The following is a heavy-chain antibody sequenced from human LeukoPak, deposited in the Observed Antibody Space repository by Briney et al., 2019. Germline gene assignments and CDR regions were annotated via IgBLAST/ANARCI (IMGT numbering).Heavy chain of an antibody. D-gene: IGHD3-22*01. Sequence: GGSLRLSCEGSGFTFSNYWLGWVRQAPGKGLQWVANIKTDGSEKYYVDSVKGRFTISRDNAKNSLYLQMNSLRAEDTAVYYCATYSSLNRREFQYWGQGTLLTVSS. CDR3: ATYSSLNRREFQY. CDR2: IKTDGSEK. CDR1: GFTFSNYW. V-gene: IGHV3-7*01. J-gene: IGHJ1*01.